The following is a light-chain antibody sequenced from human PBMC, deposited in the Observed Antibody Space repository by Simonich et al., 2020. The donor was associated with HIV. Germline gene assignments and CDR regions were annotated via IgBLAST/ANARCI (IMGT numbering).Light chain of an antibody. CDR2: TAS. J-gene: IGKJ2*01. V-gene: IGKV1-27*01. Sequence: DIQMTQSPSSLSASVGDRVTITCRASQGIRNGLSWYQQKPGQAPTLLIYTASSLESGVPSRVSGSGSGTDFTLTISSLQPEDVATYYCLQDYQTPYTFGQGTKLEIK. CDR1: QGIRNG. CDR3: LQDYQTPYT.